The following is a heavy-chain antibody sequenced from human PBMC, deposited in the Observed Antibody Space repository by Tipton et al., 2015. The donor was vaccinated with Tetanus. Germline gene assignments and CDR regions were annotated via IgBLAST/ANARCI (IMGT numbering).Heavy chain of an antibody. J-gene: IGHJ6*02. CDR1: GGAFSGHY. D-gene: IGHD3-16*01. Sequence: GLVKPSETLSLTCAVYGGAFSGHYWTWIRQAPGKGLEWIGEIHPSGSTNYNASLRGRVTMSVDLTRKHVFLRMTSVTAADTAVYYCARDHGITWGGMGYYYGMDVWGQGTTVTVSS. CDR3: ARDHGITWGGMGYYYGMDV. V-gene: IGHV4-34*01. CDR2: IHPSGST.